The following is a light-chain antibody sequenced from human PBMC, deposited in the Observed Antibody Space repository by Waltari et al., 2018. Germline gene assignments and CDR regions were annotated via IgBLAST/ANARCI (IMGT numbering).Light chain of an antibody. CDR1: QDIRRL. J-gene: IGKJ4*01. Sequence: DIQMTQSPSSVSASVGDRVIITCRASQDIRRLLAWYQQTLGKAPKFLIYDASTLQSGVPSRFSGTGSGTEFTLTISSLQPEDFATYYCQHGNTFPLTFGGGTKVEIK. CDR2: DAS. V-gene: IGKV1-12*01. CDR3: QHGNTFPLT.